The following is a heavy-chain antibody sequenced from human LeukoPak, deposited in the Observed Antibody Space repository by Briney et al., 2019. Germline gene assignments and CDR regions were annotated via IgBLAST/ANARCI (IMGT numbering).Heavy chain of an antibody. CDR2: TFYRSKWYS. D-gene: IGHD2-15*01. CDR3: ARDGWPAFDY. V-gene: IGHV6-1*01. J-gene: IGHJ4*02. CDR1: GDSVSSNTAA. Sequence: SQTLSLTFAISGDSVSSNTAAWNWIRQSPSRGLEWLGRTFYRSKWYSDYAVSVKSRITINPDTSKNQFSLQLNSVTPEDTAVYFCARDGWPAFDYWGQGTVVTVSS.